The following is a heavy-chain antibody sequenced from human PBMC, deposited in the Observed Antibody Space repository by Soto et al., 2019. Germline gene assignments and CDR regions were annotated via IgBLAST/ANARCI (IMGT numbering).Heavy chain of an antibody. CDR3: AKAPAFSSRPYYFDY. V-gene: IGHV3-23*01. CDR1: GFTFSSYA. J-gene: IGHJ4*02. CDR2: ISGSGGST. Sequence: LRLSCAASGFTFSSYAMSWVRQAPGKGLEWVSAISGSGGSTYYADSVKGRFTISRDNSKNTLYLQMNSLRAEDTAVYYCAKAPAFSSRPYYFDYWGQGTLVTVAS. D-gene: IGHD6-6*01.